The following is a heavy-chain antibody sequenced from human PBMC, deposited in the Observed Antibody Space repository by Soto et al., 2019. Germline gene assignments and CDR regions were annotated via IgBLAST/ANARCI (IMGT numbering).Heavy chain of an antibody. J-gene: IGHJ4*02. D-gene: IGHD1-26*01. V-gene: IGHV1-69*01. CDR3: ARVGGVGAKPGADF. CDR2: VIPILGQA. CDR1: VGIFSIDA. Sequence: GASVXVSCKSSVGIFSIDAIICRRQAPGQGLDWMGAVIPILGQAYYAQNFQDRVTITADESTRTAYMDLISLRSDDTDVYFCARVGGVGAKPGADFWGQGTLVTVSS.